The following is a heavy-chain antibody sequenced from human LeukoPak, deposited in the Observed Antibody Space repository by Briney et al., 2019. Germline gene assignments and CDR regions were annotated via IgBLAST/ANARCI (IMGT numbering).Heavy chain of an antibody. CDR3: AREMFKTIDY. Sequence: GASVKVSCKASGYTFTSYDISWVRQAPGQGLEWMGWISGYNGNTNYAQKLQGRVTMTTNTSTSTAYMELRSLSSDDTAVYYCAREMFKTIDYWGQGTLVTVSS. CDR1: GYTFTSYD. V-gene: IGHV1-18*01. CDR2: ISGYNGNT. D-gene: IGHD3-10*02. J-gene: IGHJ4*02.